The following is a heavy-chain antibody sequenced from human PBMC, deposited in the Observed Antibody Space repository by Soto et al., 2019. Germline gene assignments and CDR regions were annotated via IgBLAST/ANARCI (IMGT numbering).Heavy chain of an antibody. CDR2: INHSGST. CDR1: GGSFSGYY. J-gene: IGHJ3*02. V-gene: IGHV4-34*01. CDR3: ARGSLGAYCGGDCYSSEATDAFDI. D-gene: IGHD2-21*02. Sequence: QVQLQQWGAGLLKPSETLSLTCAVYGGSFSGYYWSWIRQPPGKGLEWIGEINHSGSTNYNPSLKSRVTISVDTSKNQFSLKLSSVTAADTAVYYCARGSLGAYCGGDCYSSEATDAFDIWGQGTMVTVSS.